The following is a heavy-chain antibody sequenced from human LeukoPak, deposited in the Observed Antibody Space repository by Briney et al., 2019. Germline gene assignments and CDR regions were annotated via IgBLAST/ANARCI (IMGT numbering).Heavy chain of an antibody. CDR3: ASPTGATMVRGVTFAFDT. CDR1: GYTFTGYY. CDR2: INPNSGGT. V-gene: IGHV1-2*02. D-gene: IGHD3-10*01. J-gene: IGHJ3*02. Sequence: ASVKVSCKASGYTFTGYYMHWVRQAPGQGLEWMGWINPNSGGTNYAQKFQGRVTMTRDTSISTAYMELSRLRSDDTAVYYCASPTGATMVRGVTFAFDTWGQGTMVTVSS.